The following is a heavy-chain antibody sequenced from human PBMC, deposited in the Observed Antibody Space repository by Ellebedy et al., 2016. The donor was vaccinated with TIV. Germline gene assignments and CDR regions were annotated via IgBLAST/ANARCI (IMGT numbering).Heavy chain of an antibody. Sequence: MPSETLSLTCTVSGGSISSSSYYRGWIRQPPGKGLEWIGNIYYTGSTYHNPSLKSRVTISVDTSKNQFSLNLSSVTAADTAVYYCASLEMATILDAFDIWGQGTKVTVSS. CDR3: ASLEMATILDAFDI. V-gene: IGHV4-39*01. D-gene: IGHD5-24*01. CDR1: GGSISSSSYY. CDR2: IYYTGST. J-gene: IGHJ3*02.